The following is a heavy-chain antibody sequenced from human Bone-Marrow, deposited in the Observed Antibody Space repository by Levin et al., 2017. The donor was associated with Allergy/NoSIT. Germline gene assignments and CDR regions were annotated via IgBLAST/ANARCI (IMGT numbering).Heavy chain of an antibody. D-gene: IGHD5-18*01. J-gene: IGHJ2*01. Sequence: PGGSLRLSCTASGFTFGDYAMSWVRQAPGKGLEWVGFIRSKAYGGTTEYAASVKGRFTISRDDSKSIAYLQMNSLKTEDTAVYYCTREGDTAMVTTCWYFDLWGRGTLVTVSS. CDR2: IRSKAYGGTT. V-gene: IGHV3-49*04. CDR3: TREGDTAMVTTCWYFDL. CDR1: GFTFGDYA.